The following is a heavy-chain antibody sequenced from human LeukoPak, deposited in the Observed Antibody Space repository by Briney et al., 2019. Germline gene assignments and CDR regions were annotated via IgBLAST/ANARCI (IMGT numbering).Heavy chain of an antibody. CDR2: IYTSGST. V-gene: IGHV4-4*08. CDR1: GDSFSYFY. D-gene: IGHD3-10*01. CDR3: ARYVHYYGSDDAFDI. Sequence: SETLSLTCTVSGDSFSYFYWSWIRQPPGKGLEWIGYIYTSGSTNYNPSLKSRVTISVDTSKNQFSLKLSSVTAADTAVYYCARYVHYYGSDDAFDIWGQGTMVTVSS. J-gene: IGHJ3*02.